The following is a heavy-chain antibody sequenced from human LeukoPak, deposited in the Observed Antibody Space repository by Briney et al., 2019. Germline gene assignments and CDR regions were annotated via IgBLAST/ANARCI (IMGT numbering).Heavy chain of an antibody. D-gene: IGHD3-22*01. CDR2: INHSGST. CDR3: ARTKGHYDSSGYYY. CDR1: GFTSSSYS. J-gene: IGHJ4*02. V-gene: IGHV4-34*01. Sequence: GSLRLSCAASGFTSSSYSMDWVRQPPGKGLEWIGEINHSGSTNYNPSLKSRVTISVDTSKNQFSLKLSSVTAADTAVYYCARTKGHYDSSGYYYWGQGTLVTVSS.